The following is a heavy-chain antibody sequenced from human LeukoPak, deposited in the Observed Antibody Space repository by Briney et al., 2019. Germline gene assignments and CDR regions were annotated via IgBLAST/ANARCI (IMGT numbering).Heavy chain of an antibody. D-gene: IGHD2-21*02. CDR3: ARDGCPFSLYCGGDAVFDY. CDR1: GYTFTGYY. Sequence: GASVKVSCKASGYTFTGYYMHWVRQAPGQGLEWMGWINPNSGGTNYAQKFQGRVTMTRDTSISTAYMELNRLRSDDTAVYYCARDGCPFSLYCGGDAVFDYWGQGTLVTVSS. CDR2: INPNSGGT. V-gene: IGHV1-2*02. J-gene: IGHJ4*02.